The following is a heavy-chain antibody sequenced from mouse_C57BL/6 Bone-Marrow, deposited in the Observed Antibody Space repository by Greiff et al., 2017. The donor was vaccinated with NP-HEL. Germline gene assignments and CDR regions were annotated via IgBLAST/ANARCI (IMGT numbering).Heavy chain of an antibody. CDR3: ARNYYGSSSAWFAY. V-gene: IGHV1-4*01. CDR2: INPSSGYT. Sequence: VQLQQSGAELARPGASVKMSCKASGYTFTSYTMHWVKQRPGQGLEWIGYINPSSGYTKYNQKFKDKATLTADKSSSTAYMQLSSLKSEDSAVYYFARNYYGSSSAWFAYWGQGTLVTVSA. D-gene: IGHD1-1*01. J-gene: IGHJ3*01. CDR1: GYTFTSYT.